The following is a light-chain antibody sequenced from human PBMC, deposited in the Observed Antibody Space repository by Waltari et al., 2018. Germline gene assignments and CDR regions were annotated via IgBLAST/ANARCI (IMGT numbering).Light chain of an antibody. CDR3: CSYAGSYTLV. V-gene: IGLV2-11*01. CDR2: DVS. Sequence: QSALTQPRSVSGSPGQSVTISCTGTSSDVGGYNYVSWYQPHPGKAPKLMIYDVSKRPSGVPYRFSCSKSGNTATLTISGLQAEDEADYYCCSYAGSYTLVFGGGTKLTVL. CDR1: SSDVGGYNY. J-gene: IGLJ2*01.